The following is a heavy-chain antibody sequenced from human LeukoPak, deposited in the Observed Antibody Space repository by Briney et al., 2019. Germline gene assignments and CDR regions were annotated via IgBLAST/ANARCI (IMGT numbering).Heavy chain of an antibody. CDR1: EFSLSSYW. D-gene: IGHD4-17*01. J-gene: IGHJ4*02. CDR3: ARDENGDYVFDY. V-gene: IGHV3-7*03. Sequence: GGSLRLSCVASEFSLSSYWMTWVRQAPGKGLEWVATIKQDGSEKYYVDSVKGRFTISRDNSKNTLYLQMNSLRAEDTAVYYCARDENGDYVFDYWGQGTLVTVSS. CDR2: IKQDGSEK.